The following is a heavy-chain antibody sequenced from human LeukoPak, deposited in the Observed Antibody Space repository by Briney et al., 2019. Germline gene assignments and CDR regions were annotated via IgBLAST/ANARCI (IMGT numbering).Heavy chain of an antibody. CDR3: TRHPPRKDIVATPGYFDY. D-gene: IGHD5-12*01. J-gene: IGHJ4*02. V-gene: IGHV3-49*04. CDR2: IRSKANGGTT. Sequence: GSLRLSCTASGFTFGDYAMSWVRQAPGKGLEWVGFIRSKANGGTTEYAASVKGRFTISRDDSKSIAYLQMNSLKTEDTAVYYCTRHPPRKDIVATPGYFDYWGQGTLVTVSS. CDR1: GFTFGDYA.